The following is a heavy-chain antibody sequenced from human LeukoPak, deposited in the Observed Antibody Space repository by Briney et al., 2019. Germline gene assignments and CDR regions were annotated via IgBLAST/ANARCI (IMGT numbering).Heavy chain of an antibody. CDR1: GFTFDDYG. D-gene: IGHD3-22*01. Sequence: GGSLRLSCAASGFTFDDYGMSWVRQAPGKGLEWVSGINWNGGSTGYADSVKGRFTISRDNAKNSLYLQMNSLRAEDTAVYYCVRDWGYDSSGYWQKYFDTWGQGTLVTVSS. CDR3: VRDWGYDSSGYWQKYFDT. J-gene: IGHJ4*02. V-gene: IGHV3-20*04. CDR2: INWNGGST.